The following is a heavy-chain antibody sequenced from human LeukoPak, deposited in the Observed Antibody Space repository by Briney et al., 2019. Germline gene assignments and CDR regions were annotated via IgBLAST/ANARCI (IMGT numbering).Heavy chain of an antibody. V-gene: IGHV3-23*01. J-gene: IGHJ4*02. D-gene: IGHD3-22*01. CDR2: ISPSGGST. Sequence: GGSLRLSCAASGLSINNYDMSWVRQAPGKGLEWVSSISPSGGSTYYADSVKGRFTISRDNSKNTLYLQVNSLRAEDTAVYYCAMYVVINRYFDYWGQGTLVTVSS. CDR3: AMYVVINRYFDY. CDR1: GLSINNYD.